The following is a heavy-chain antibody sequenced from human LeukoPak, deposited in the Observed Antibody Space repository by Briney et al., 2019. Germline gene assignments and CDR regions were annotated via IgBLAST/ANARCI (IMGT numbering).Heavy chain of an antibody. D-gene: IGHD1-1*01. CDR1: GFTFSSYE. Sequence: GGSLTLSCAASGFTFSSYEMNWVRQARGEGREGGAYISSSGSTIYYADSVKGRFTISRDSAKNSLYLQMSSLRAEDTAVYYCARLPITTGIEYWGQGTLVSVSS. V-gene: IGHV3-48*03. CDR2: ISSSGSTI. J-gene: IGHJ4*02. CDR3: ARLPITTGIEY.